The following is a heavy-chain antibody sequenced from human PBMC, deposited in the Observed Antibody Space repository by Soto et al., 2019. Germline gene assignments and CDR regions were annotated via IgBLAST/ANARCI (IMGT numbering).Heavy chain of an antibody. J-gene: IGHJ3*02. V-gene: IGHV3-23*01. D-gene: IGHD3-3*01. CDR3: ATGPKHRRFLEKHTGGDDVFDI. Sequence: AMRWVSKEPRKGLEWVSAISGSGGSTYYADSVKGRFTISRDNSKNTLYLQMNSLRAEDTAVYYCATGPKHRRFLEKHTGGDDVFDIWGQGTMVPVSS. CDR2: ISGSGGST. CDR1: A.